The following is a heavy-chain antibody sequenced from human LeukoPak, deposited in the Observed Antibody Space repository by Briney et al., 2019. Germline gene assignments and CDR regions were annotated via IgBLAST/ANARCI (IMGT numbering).Heavy chain of an antibody. CDR1: GFTFSSYS. CDR2: ISSSSSYI. J-gene: IGHJ4*02. D-gene: IGHD5-12*01. Sequence: GGSLRLSCAASGFTFSSYSMNCVRQAPGKGLEWVSSISSSSSYIYYADSVKGRFTISRDNAKNSLYLQMNSLRAEDTAVYYCARLGNSGYDVDCWGQGTLVTVSS. CDR3: ARLGNSGYDVDC. V-gene: IGHV3-21*01.